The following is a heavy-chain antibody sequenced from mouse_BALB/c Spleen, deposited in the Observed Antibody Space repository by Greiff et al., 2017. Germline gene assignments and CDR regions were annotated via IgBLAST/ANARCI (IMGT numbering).Heavy chain of an antibody. CDR2: IRNKANGYTT. Sequence: EVQVVESGGGLVQPGGSLRLSCATSGFTFTDYYMSWVRQPPGRALEWLGFIRNKANGYTTEYSASVKGRFTISRDNSQSILYLQMNTLRAEDSATYYCARDPSYYGNYVAMDYWGQGTSVTVSS. D-gene: IGHD2-10*01. V-gene: IGHV7-3*02. CDR1: GFTFTDYY. J-gene: IGHJ4*01. CDR3: ARDPSYYGNYVAMDY.